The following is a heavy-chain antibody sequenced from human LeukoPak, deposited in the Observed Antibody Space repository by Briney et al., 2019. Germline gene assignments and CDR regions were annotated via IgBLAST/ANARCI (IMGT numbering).Heavy chain of an antibody. CDR3: TRDPDALDF. CDR1: GFIFSTYS. J-gene: IGHJ4*02. Sequence: GGSLRLSCAPSGFIFSTYSMNWVRQAPGKGLEWVSYITSSSNTKHYAESVKGRFTISRDNAKNSLFLEMNSLRDEDTAVYYCTRDPDALDFWGQGTLVTVSS. V-gene: IGHV3-48*02. CDR2: ITSSSNTK.